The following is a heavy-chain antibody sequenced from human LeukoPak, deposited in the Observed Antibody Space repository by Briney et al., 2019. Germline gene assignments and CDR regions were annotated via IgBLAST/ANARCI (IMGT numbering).Heavy chain of an antibody. Sequence: ASVKVSCKASGYTFTSHAISWVRQAPGQGLECMGWISAYNGNTYYAQNFQGRVTMTADASTSTAYMELRSLRSDDTAVYYCARVSYNWFDPWGQGTLLTVS. CDR3: ARVSYNWFDP. J-gene: IGHJ5*02. D-gene: IGHD6-6*01. V-gene: IGHV1-18*01. CDR2: ISAYNGNT. CDR1: GYTFTSHA.